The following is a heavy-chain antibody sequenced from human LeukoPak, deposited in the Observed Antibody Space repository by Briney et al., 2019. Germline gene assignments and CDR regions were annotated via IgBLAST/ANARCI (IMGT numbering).Heavy chain of an antibody. CDR3: AGRGPAAYI. J-gene: IGHJ3*02. V-gene: IGHV3-33*01. CDR2: IWYDGSNK. Sequence: PGRSLRLSCAASGFTFSSYGMHWVRQAPGKGLEWVAVIWYDGSNKYYADSVKGRLTISRDNSKNTLYLQMNSLRPEDTAVYYCAGRGPAAYIWGLGTMVTVSS. CDR1: GFTFSSYG. D-gene: IGHD2-2*01.